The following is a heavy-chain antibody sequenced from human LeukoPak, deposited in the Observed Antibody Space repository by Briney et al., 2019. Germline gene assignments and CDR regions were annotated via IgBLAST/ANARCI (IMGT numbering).Heavy chain of an antibody. J-gene: IGHJ4*02. Sequence: GGSLRLSCGASGFIFSDYYMSWIHQAPGKGLEWVSYVSISGGTIYYADSVKGRFTISRDNAKNSLYLQMNSLRAEDTAVYYCARTMITFGGVIVPMGFDYWGQGTLVTVSS. CDR1: GFIFSDYY. D-gene: IGHD3-16*02. V-gene: IGHV3-11*01. CDR2: VSISGGTI. CDR3: ARTMITFGGVIVPMGFDY.